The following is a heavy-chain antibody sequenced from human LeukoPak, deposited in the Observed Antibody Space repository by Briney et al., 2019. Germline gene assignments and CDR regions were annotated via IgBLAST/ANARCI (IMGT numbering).Heavy chain of an antibody. Sequence: GTTLRLSCAVSGFAFTSYGKHWVRQPPGKGLERVAVICYDGSNKYYADSVKGRFTISRDNTKNTLYLQMNSLRAEDTAVYYCARDRERVATGYGMDVWGQGTTVTVSS. CDR1: GFAFTSYG. J-gene: IGHJ6*02. CDR2: ICYDGSNK. CDR3: ARDRERVATGYGMDV. D-gene: IGHD2-15*01. V-gene: IGHV3-33*01.